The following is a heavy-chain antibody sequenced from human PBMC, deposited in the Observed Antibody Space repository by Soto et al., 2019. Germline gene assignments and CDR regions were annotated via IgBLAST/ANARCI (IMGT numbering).Heavy chain of an antibody. Sequence: QVQLVQSGAEVKKPGSSVKVSCKASGGTFSSYAISWVRQAPGQGLEWMGGIIPIFGTANYAQKFQGRVTITADESTSTAFMELSSLRSEDTAVYYCARDGCSGGSCYIGWFDPWGQGTLVTVSP. CDR3: ARDGCSGGSCYIGWFDP. CDR1: GGTFSSYA. J-gene: IGHJ5*02. CDR2: IIPIFGTA. V-gene: IGHV1-69*01. D-gene: IGHD2-15*01.